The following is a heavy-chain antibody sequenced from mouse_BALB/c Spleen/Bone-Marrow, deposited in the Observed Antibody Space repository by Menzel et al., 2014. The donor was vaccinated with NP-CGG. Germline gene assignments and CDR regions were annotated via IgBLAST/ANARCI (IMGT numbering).Heavy chain of an antibody. V-gene: IGHV2-9*02. Sequence: VQLQQSGPGLVAPSQSLSITCTVSGFPLTSYGVYWVRQPPGKGLEWLGVIGAGGSTNYNSALMSRLSISKDNSKSQVFLKMHSLQTDDTAMYYCARSPTSSWAMDYWGQGTSVTVSS. CDR3: ARSPTSSWAMDY. CDR1: GFPLTSYG. J-gene: IGHJ4*01. D-gene: IGHD1-1*01. CDR2: IGAGGST.